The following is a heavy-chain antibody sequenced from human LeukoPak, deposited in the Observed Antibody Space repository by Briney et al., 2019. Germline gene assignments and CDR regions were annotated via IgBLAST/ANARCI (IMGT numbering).Heavy chain of an antibody. CDR2: TYYGGNT. Sequence: SETLSLTCTVSGGSISSSSYYWGWIRQPPGKGLEWIGNTYYGGNTHYNPSLKSRISISVDTSKNQFSLELSSVTAADTAVYYCAAAFDYWGQGTLVTVSS. CDR1: GGSISSSSYY. D-gene: IGHD6-25*01. CDR3: AAAFDY. J-gene: IGHJ4*02. V-gene: IGHV4-39*01.